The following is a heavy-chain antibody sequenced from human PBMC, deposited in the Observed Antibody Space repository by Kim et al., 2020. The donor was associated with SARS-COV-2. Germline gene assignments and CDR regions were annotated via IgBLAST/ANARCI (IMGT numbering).Heavy chain of an antibody. V-gene: IGHV1-46*01. Sequence: ASVKVSCKASGYTFTSYYMHWVRQAPGQGLEWMGIINPSGGSTSYAQKFQGRVTMTRDTSTSTVYMELSSLRSEDTAVYYCARVSYYYDSSPPGISLDYWGQGTLVTVSS. D-gene: IGHD3-22*01. CDR3: ARVSYYYDSSPPGISLDY. CDR2: INPSGGST. J-gene: IGHJ4*02. CDR1: GYTFTSYY.